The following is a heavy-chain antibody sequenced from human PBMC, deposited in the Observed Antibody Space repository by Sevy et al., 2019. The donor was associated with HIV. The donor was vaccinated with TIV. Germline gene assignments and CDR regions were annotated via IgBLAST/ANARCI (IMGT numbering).Heavy chain of an antibody. CDR3: ARVLPGYCSSTSCHRAFDI. V-gene: IGHV1-8*01. D-gene: IGHD2-2*03. J-gene: IGHJ3*02. CDR2: MNPNSGNT. CDR1: GYTFTSYD. Sequence: ASVKVSCKASGYTFTSYDINWVRQATGQGLEWMGWMNPNSGNTGYAQKFQGRVTMTRNTSISTAYMELSSLRSEDTAVYYCARVLPGYCSSTSCHRAFDIWGQGTMVTVSS.